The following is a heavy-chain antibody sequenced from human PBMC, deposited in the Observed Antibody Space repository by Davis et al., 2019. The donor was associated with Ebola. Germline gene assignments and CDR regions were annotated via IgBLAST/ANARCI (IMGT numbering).Heavy chain of an antibody. Sequence: GGSLRLSCAASGFTFSSYDMHWVRQATGKGLEWVSAIGTAGDTYYPGSVKGRFTISRENAKNSLYLQMNSLRAEDTAVYYCARALAVRILEWSGTYYYYGMDVWGQGTTVTVSS. CDR2: IGTAGDT. D-gene: IGHD3-3*01. CDR3: ARALAVRILEWSGTYYYYGMDV. CDR1: GFTFSSYD. J-gene: IGHJ6*02. V-gene: IGHV3-13*01.